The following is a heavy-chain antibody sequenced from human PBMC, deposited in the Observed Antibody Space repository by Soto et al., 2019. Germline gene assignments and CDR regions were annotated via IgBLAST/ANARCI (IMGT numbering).Heavy chain of an antibody. J-gene: IGHJ5*02. CDR3: GRPLFGRGNWFDP. Sequence: SETLSLTCTVSGGSISSYYWSWIRQPPGKGLEWIGYIYYSGSTNYNPSLKSRVTISVDTSKNQFSLKLSSVTAADTAVYYCGRPLFGRGNWFDPWGQGILVTVSS. CDR1: GGSISSYY. D-gene: IGHD3-10*01. CDR2: IYYSGST. V-gene: IGHV4-59*01.